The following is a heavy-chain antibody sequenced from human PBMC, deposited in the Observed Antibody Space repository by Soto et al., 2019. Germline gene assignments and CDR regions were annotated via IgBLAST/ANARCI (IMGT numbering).Heavy chain of an antibody. Sequence: SETLSLTCAVSGGSISSSNWWSWVRQPPGKGLEWIGEIYHSGSTNYNPSLKSRVTISVDKSKNQFSLKLSSVTAADTAVYYCASTARQQLVLGNFDYWGQGTLVTVSS. J-gene: IGHJ4*02. D-gene: IGHD6-13*01. V-gene: IGHV4-4*02. CDR2: IYHSGST. CDR1: GGSISSSNW. CDR3: ASTARQQLVLGNFDY.